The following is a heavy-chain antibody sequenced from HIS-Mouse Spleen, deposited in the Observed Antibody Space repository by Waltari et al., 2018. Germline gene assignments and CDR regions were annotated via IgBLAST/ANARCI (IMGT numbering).Heavy chain of an antibody. V-gene: IGHV3-30*18. CDR2: ISYDGSNK. CDR1: GFTFSGSG. CDR3: AKDKHHAFDY. J-gene: IGHJ4*02. Sequence: QVQLVESGGGGVQPGRSLRLSGSASGFTFSGSGRPWGRQAPGKGLEWWAVISYDGSNKSYADSVKGRFTISRDNSKNTLYLQMNSLRAEDTAVYYCAKDKHHAFDYWGQGTLVTVSS.